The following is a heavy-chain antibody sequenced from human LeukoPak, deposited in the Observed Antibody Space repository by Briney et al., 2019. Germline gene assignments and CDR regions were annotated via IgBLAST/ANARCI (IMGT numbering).Heavy chain of an antibody. CDR3: ARKDSGRYINPFDY. J-gene: IGHJ4*02. V-gene: IGHV3-30*09. D-gene: IGHD3-10*01. CDR2: ISYDGSIK. CDR1: GFTFNSYA. Sequence: PGGSLRLSCAASGFTFNSYAMHWVRQAPGKGLEWVAVISYDGSIKYYTDSVKGRFAISRDNSKSTLYLQMNSLRAEDTAVYYCARKDSGRYINPFDYWGQGTLVTVSS.